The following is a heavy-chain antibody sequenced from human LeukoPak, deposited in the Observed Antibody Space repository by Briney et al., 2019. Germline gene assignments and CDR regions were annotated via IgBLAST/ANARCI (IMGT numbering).Heavy chain of an antibody. D-gene: IGHD6-19*01. CDR3: ARVGSGWHQIDY. Sequence: PSETLSLTCTVSGGSISSGGYYWSWIRQHPGKGLEWIGYIYYSGSTYYNPSLKSRVTISVDTSKNQFSLKLSSVTAADTAVYYCARVGSGWHQIDYWGQGTLVIVSS. J-gene: IGHJ4*02. CDR1: GGSISSGGYY. V-gene: IGHV4-31*03. CDR2: IYYSGST.